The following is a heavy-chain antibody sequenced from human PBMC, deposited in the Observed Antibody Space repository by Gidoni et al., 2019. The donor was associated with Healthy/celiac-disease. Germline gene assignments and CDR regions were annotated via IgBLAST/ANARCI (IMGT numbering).Heavy chain of an antibody. D-gene: IGHD3-22*01. CDR3: AKSSRLDSSGYRNYYYYYMDV. CDR1: GFTFSSYA. J-gene: IGHJ6*03. CDR2: ISGSVGST. Sequence: EVQLLESGGGLVQPGGSLRLSCAASGFTFSSYAMRWVRQAPGKGLEWVSAISGSVGSTYYADSVKGRFTISRDNSKNTLYLQMNSLRAEDTAVYYCAKSSRLDSSGYRNYYYYYMDVWGKGTTVTVSS. V-gene: IGHV3-23*01.